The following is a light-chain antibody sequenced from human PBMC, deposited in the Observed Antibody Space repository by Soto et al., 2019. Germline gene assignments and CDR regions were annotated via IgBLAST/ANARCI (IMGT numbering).Light chain of an antibody. Sequence: EIVLTQSPDTLSLSPGERATLSCRASQSVSSSYLAWYQQKPGQAPRLLIYGASSRATGIPDRFSGSGSGTDLTLSISRLEPEDFAVYYCQQYGSSPLTFGQGTKVEIK. V-gene: IGKV3-20*01. J-gene: IGKJ1*01. CDR3: QQYGSSPLT. CDR2: GAS. CDR1: QSVSSSY.